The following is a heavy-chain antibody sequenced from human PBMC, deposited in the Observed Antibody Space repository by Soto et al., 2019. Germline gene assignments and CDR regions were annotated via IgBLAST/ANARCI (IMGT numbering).Heavy chain of an antibody. Sequence: EVQLVESGGGLVKPGGSLRLSCAASGFTFSTYSMNWVRQAPGKGLEWVSSISSSSGYIYYADSVKGRFTISRDEAKDTLSLQMNSLRAEDTAVYKCARVRSFRYGQGYGMDVWGQGTTVTVSS. J-gene: IGHJ6*02. V-gene: IGHV3-21*01. CDR3: ARVRSFRYGQGYGMDV. CDR1: GFTFSTYS. D-gene: IGHD5-18*01. CDR2: ISSSSGYI.